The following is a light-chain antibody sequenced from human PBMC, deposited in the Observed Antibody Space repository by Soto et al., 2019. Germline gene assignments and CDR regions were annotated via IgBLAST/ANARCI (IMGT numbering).Light chain of an antibody. CDR1: QSVSSN. Sequence: EIVLTQSPATLSWSPGERATLSCRASQSVSSNLAWYQQKPGQAPRLLIYDASNRATGIPARFRGSWSGTDFTRTISSLEPEDFAVYYCQRGDTFGQGTRLEIK. J-gene: IGKJ5*01. V-gene: IGKV3-11*01. CDR3: QRGDT. CDR2: DAS.